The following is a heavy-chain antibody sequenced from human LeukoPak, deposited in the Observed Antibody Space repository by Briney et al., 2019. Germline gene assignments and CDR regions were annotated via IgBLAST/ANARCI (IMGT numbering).Heavy chain of an antibody. J-gene: IGHJ4*02. CDR2: TSSSSSYI. CDR1: GFTFSSYS. Sequence: GGSLRLSCAASGFTFSSYSMNWVRQAPGKGLEWVSSTSSSSSYIYYADSVKGRFTISRDNAKNSLYLQMNSLRAEDTAVYYCARDGVGIAVAGSDYWGQGTLVTVSS. D-gene: IGHD6-19*01. V-gene: IGHV3-21*01. CDR3: ARDGVGIAVAGSDY.